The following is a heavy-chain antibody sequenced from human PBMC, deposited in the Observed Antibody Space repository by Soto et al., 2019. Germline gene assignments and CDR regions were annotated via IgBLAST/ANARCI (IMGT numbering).Heavy chain of an antibody. Sequence: GGSLRLSCTTSGFTFGDYALSRVRQAPGKGLEWVGFIRRNAYGGTTDYAASVKGRFTISRDDSKSIAYLQMNSLRTEDTALYYCTRASSLDFDFWGQGTLVTVSS. D-gene: IGHD3-16*01. V-gene: IGHV3-49*04. J-gene: IGHJ4*02. CDR2: IRRNAYGGTT. CDR1: GFTFGDYA. CDR3: TRASSLDFDF.